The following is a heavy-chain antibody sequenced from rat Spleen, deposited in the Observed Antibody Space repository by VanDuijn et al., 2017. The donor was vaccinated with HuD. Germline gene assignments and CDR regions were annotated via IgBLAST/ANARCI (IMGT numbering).Heavy chain of an antibody. Sequence: EVQLVESGGGLVQPGRSLKLSCAASGFTFNTFGMAWVRQAPERGLEWIATITSGGSGTYYRGSVRGRFTISRDNAKSTLYLQMDNVRSEDTATYYCARPSARYASGYSYYFEYWGQGVMVTVSS. CDR2: ITSGGSGT. CDR1: GFTFNTFG. J-gene: IGHJ2*01. D-gene: IGHD4-3*01. V-gene: IGHV5-29*01. CDR3: ARPSARYASGYSYYFEY.